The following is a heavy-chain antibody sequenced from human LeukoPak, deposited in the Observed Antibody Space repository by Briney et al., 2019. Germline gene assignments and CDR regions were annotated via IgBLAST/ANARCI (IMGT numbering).Heavy chain of an antibody. D-gene: IGHD6-13*01. CDR3: ARANPYSSSWVYTFDI. CDR2: IKQDGSEK. J-gene: IGHJ3*02. V-gene: IGHV3-7*03. Sequence: GGSLRLSCAASGFTFSSYWMSWVRQAPGKGLEWVANIKQDGSEKYYVDSVKGRFTISRDNAKNSLYLQMNRLRAEDTAVYYCARANPYSSSWVYTFDIWGQGTMVTVSS. CDR1: GFTFSSYW.